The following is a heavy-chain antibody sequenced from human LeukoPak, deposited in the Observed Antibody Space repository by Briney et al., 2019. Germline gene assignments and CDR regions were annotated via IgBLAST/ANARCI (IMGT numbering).Heavy chain of an antibody. V-gene: IGHV3-21*01. CDR2: ISTSSSYI. D-gene: IGHD3-10*01. CDR1: GFSFSSYS. Sequence: SGGSLRLSCAASGFSFSSYSMNWVRQAPGKGLEWVSSISTSSSYIYYADSVKGRFTISRDNAKNSLYLQMNSLRAEDTAVYYCARGPLLSGKDAFDIWGQGTMATVSS. J-gene: IGHJ3*02. CDR3: ARGPLLSGKDAFDI.